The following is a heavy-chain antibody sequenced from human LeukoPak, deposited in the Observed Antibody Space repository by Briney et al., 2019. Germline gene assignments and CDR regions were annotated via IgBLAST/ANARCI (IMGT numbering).Heavy chain of an antibody. J-gene: IGHJ6*03. CDR3: ASSSSSIAAQGYYYYYMDV. Sequence: ASVKVSCKASGYTFTSYDINWVRQATGQGLEWTGWMNPNSGNTGYAQKFQGRVTITRNTSTSTAYMELSSLRSEDTAVYYCASSSSSIAAQGYYYYYMDVWGKGTTVTVSS. CDR2: MNPNSGNT. V-gene: IGHV1-8*03. D-gene: IGHD6-6*01. CDR1: GYTFTSYD.